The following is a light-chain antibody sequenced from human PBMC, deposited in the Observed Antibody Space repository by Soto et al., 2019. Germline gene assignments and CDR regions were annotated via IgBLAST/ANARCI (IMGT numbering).Light chain of an antibody. CDR2: DNN. J-gene: IGLJ2*01. V-gene: IGLV1-51*01. CDR3: GTWDSRLGAAL. CDR1: SSNIGNNF. Sequence: QSVLTQPPSLSAAPGQRVTISCSGSSSNIGNNFVSWYQQLPGTAPKLLIFDNNKRPSRIPDRFSGSKSGTSATLAITGLQTGDEAHYYCGTWDSRLGAALFGGGTKVTV.